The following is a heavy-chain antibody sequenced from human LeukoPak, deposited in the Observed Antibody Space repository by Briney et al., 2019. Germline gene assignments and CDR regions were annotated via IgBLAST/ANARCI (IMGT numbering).Heavy chain of an antibody. J-gene: IGHJ4*02. V-gene: IGHV1-2*02. Sequence: ASVKVSCKASGYTFISYGINWVRQAPGQGLEWMGWINPNSGGTDCAQRFQGRVTMTRDTSITMLYMEMSSLTPDDTAVYYCARAGYCSDGKCYTFDYWGQGTLVTVSS. D-gene: IGHD2-15*01. CDR1: GYTFISYG. CDR3: ARAGYCSDGKCYTFDY. CDR2: INPNSGGT.